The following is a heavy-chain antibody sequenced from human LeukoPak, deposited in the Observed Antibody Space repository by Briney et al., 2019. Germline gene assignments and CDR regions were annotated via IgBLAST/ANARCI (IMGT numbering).Heavy chain of an antibody. V-gene: IGHV3-74*01. Sequence: RLGGSLRLSCAASGFTFRSYWMHWVRQAPGKGLVWVSRINTDGSNATYADSVKGRFTISRDNAQNTVYLQMNSLRAEDTAVYYCARASAAPSWGQGTLVTVSS. D-gene: IGHD2-2*01. CDR3: ARASAAPS. CDR2: INTDGSNA. CDR1: GFTFRSYW. J-gene: IGHJ5*02.